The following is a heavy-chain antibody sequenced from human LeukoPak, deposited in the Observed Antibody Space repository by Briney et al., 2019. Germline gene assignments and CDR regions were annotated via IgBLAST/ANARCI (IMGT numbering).Heavy chain of an antibody. CDR2: INHSGST. V-gene: IGHV4-34*01. CDR3: ARRPLYYYGSGSYYRGYYYYYMGV. Sequence: PSETLSLTCAVYGGSFSGYYWSWIRQPPGKGLEWIGEINHSGSTNYNPSLKSRVTISVDTSKNQFSLKLSSVTAADTAVYYCARRPLYYYGSGSYYRGYYYYYMGVWGKGTTVTISS. CDR1: GGSFSGYY. J-gene: IGHJ6*03. D-gene: IGHD3-10*01.